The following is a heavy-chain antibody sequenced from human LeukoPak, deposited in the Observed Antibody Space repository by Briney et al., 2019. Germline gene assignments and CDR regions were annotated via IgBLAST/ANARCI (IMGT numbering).Heavy chain of an antibody. V-gene: IGHV3-23*01. CDR3: AKDSAAAAGSWNYYYGMDV. CDR2: ISGGDAT. CDR1: GFTFSSYA. Sequence: VGSLRLSCAASGFTFSSYAMNWVRQAPGKGLEWVSSISGGDATYYADSVKGRFAISRDNSKNTLYLHMNSLRGDDTAVYYCAKDSAAAAGSWNYYYGMDVWGQGTTVTV. D-gene: IGHD6-13*01. J-gene: IGHJ6*02.